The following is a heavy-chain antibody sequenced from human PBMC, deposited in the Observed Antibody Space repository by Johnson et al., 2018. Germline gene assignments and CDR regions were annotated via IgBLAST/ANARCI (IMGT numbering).Heavy chain of an antibody. CDR2: INPSGGST. CDR3: GRERVNAFDS. J-gene: IGHJ3*02. V-gene: IGHV1-46*01. Sequence: QVQLVQSGAEVKKPGASVKVSCKASGYTFTSYYMHWVRQAPGQGLEWMGIINPSGGSTSYAQKFQGRVTMTRDTSTSTVYMALSSLRSEDTAVYYCGRERVNAFDSWGQGTMVTVSS. CDR1: GYTFTSYY.